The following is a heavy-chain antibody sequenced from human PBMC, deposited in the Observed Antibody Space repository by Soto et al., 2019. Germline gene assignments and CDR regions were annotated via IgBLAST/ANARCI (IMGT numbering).Heavy chain of an antibody. Sequence: SETLSLTCTVSGGSISSYYWSWIRQPPGKGLEWIGYIYYSGSTNYNPSLKSRVTISVDTSKNQFSLKLSSVTAADTAVYYCARARRSALSPHNWFDPWGQLPLVTVSS. V-gene: IGHV4-59*01. D-gene: IGHD3-16*02. CDR2: IYYSGST. CDR1: GGSISSYY. J-gene: IGHJ5*02. CDR3: ARARRSALSPHNWFDP.